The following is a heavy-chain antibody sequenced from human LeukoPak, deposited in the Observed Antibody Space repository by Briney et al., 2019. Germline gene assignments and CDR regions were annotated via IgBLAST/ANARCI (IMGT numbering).Heavy chain of an antibody. CDR1: GGSISSGGYF. V-gene: IGHV4-30-2*01. CDR2: IYHSGST. CDR3: ARAKYYDILTGRNDNWFDP. D-gene: IGHD3-9*01. J-gene: IGHJ5*02. Sequence: PSQTLSLTCAVSGGSISSGGYFWSWIRQPPGKGLEWIGYIYHSGSTYYNPSLKSRVTISVDRSKNQFSLKLSSVTAADTAVYYCARAKYYDILTGRNDNWFDPWGQGTLVTVSS.